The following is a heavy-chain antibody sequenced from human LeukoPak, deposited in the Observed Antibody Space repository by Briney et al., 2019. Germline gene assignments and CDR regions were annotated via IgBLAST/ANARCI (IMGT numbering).Heavy chain of an antibody. CDR1: GYSFTSYW. CDR3: ARQKKQSSSWNTHTTYSYRDS. CDR2: IYPGDSDT. V-gene: IGHV5-51*01. J-gene: IGHJ6*03. Sequence: GESLKISCKGSGYSFTSYWIGLVRQMPGKGLEWMGIIYPGDSDTRYSPSFQGQVTISADKSISTAYLQWSSLKASDTAMYYCARQKKQSSSWNTHTTYSYRDSGGKGPRSPSP. D-gene: IGHD6-13*01.